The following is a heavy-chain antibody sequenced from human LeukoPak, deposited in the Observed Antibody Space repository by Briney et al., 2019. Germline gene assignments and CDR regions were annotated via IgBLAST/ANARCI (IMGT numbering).Heavy chain of an antibody. Sequence: ASVKVSCKASGYTFTSYGISWVRQAPGQGLEWMGWISAYNGNTNYAQKFQGRVTITADKSTSTAYMELSSLRSEDTAVYYCARDTVAPGGDYWGQGTLVTVSS. CDR3: ARDTVAPGGDY. D-gene: IGHD6-19*01. CDR2: ISAYNGNT. J-gene: IGHJ4*02. CDR1: GYTFTSYG. V-gene: IGHV1-18*01.